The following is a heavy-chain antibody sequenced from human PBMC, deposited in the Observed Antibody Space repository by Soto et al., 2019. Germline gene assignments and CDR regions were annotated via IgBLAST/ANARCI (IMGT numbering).Heavy chain of an antibody. CDR3: LYDFWRGYENLGY. J-gene: IGHJ4*02. D-gene: IGHD3-3*01. V-gene: IGHV3-73*01. CDR2: IRSKANSYAT. Sequence: GGSLRLSCAASGLTFSGSAMHWVRQASGKGLEWVGRIRSKANSYATAYAASVKGRFTISRDDSKNTAYLQMNSLKTEDTAVYYCLYDFWRGYENLGYWGQGTLVTVSS. CDR1: GLTFSGSA.